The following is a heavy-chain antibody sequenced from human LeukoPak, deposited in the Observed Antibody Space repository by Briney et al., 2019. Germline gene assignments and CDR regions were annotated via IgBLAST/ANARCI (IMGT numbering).Heavy chain of an antibody. CDR2: ISAYNGNT. J-gene: IGHJ6*03. D-gene: IGHD3-3*01. CDR3: ARPAYDFWSGYPPRAYYYYYMDV. CDR1: GYTFTSYG. Sequence: VSVKVSCKASGYTFTSYGISWVRQAPGQGLEWMGWISAYNGNTNYAQKLQGRVTMTTDTSTSTAYMELRSLRSDDTAVYYCARPAYDFWSGYPPRAYYYYYMDVWGKGTTVTVSS. V-gene: IGHV1-18*01.